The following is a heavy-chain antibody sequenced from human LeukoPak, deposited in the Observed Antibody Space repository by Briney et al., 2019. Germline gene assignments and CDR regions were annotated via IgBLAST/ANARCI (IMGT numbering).Heavy chain of an antibody. CDR1: GGSFSGYY. J-gene: IGHJ5*02. Sequence: PSETLSLTCAVYGGSFSGYYWSWIRQPPGKGLEWIGGINHSGSTNYNPSLKSRVTISVDTSKNQFSLKLSSVTAADTAVYYCARGRGITGTTDSNWFDPWGQGTLVTVSS. D-gene: IGHD1-7*01. V-gene: IGHV4-34*01. CDR2: INHSGST. CDR3: ARGRGITGTTDSNWFDP.